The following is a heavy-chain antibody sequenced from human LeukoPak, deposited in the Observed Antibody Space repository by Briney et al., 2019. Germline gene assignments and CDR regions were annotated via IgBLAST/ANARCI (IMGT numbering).Heavy chain of an antibody. CDR2: TNPSGGST. J-gene: IGHJ4*02. Sequence: ASVKVSCKASGYTFTSYYTHWVRQAPGQGLEWMGITNPSGGSTSYAQKFQGRVTMTRDTSTSTVYMELSSLRSEDTAVYYCARVVSSGWYYFDYWGQGTLVTVSS. D-gene: IGHD6-19*01. V-gene: IGHV1-46*01. CDR1: GYTFTSYY. CDR3: ARVVSSGWYYFDY.